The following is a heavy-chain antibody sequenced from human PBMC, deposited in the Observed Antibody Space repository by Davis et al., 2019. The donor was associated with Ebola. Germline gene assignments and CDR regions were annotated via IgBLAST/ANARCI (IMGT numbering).Heavy chain of an antibody. CDR3: ARVSNLAFSGWYSVVGDAFDI. CDR1: GYTFTSYY. D-gene: IGHD6-19*01. Sequence: AASVKVSCKASGYTFTSYYMHWVRQAPGQGLEWMGIINPSGGSTSYAQKFQGRVTITADKSTSTAYMELSSLRSEDTAVYYCARVSNLAFSGWYSVVGDAFDIWGQGTMVTVSS. V-gene: IGHV1-46*01. CDR2: INPSGGST. J-gene: IGHJ3*02.